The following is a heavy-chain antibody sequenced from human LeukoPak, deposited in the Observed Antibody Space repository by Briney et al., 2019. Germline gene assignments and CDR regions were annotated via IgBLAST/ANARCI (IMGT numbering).Heavy chain of an antibody. CDR3: ARDEIAAVIAGWFDP. D-gene: IGHD6-13*01. V-gene: IGHV3-48*04. CDR1: GFTFSSYA. CDR2: ISSSGSTI. J-gene: IGHJ5*02. Sequence: GGSLRLSCAASGFTFSSYAMSWVRQAPGKGLEWVSYISSSGSTIYYADSVKGRFTISRDNAKNSLYLQMNSLRAEDTAVYYCARDEIAAVIAGWFDPWGQGTLVTVSS.